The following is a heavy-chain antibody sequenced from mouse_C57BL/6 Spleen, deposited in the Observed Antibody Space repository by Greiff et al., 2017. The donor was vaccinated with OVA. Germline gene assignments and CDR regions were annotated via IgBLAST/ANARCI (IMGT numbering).Heavy chain of an antibody. D-gene: IGHD1-1*01. J-gene: IGHJ4*01. CDR2: IYWDDDK. CDR3: ARRTTVVAPYAMDY. V-gene: IGHV8-12*01. Sequence: QVTLKVSGPGILQSSQTLSLTCSFSGFSLSPSGMGVSWIRQPSGKGLEWLAHIYWDDDKRYNPSLKSRLTISKDTSRNQVFRKINSVDTAETATYYCARRTTVVAPYAMDYWGQGTSVTVSS. CDR1: GFSLSPSGMG.